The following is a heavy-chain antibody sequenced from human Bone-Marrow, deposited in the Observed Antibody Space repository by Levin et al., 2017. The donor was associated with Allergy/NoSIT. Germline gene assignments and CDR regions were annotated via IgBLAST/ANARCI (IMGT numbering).Heavy chain of an antibody. Sequence: GGSLRLSCAVSGFSVNDEEMNWVRQAPGKGLEWISYMSVSGSSIFYADSVKGRFTISRDSANAVVHLQMNNLRVDDTALYYCARGGQGAQDFWGQGTLVTV. CDR1: GFSVNDEE. J-gene: IGHJ4*02. CDR2: MSVSGSSI. CDR3: ARGGQGAQDF. V-gene: IGHV3-48*03.